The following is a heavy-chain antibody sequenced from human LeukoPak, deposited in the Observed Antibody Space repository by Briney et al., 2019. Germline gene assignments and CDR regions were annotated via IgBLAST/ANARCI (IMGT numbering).Heavy chain of an antibody. D-gene: IGHD3-9*01. J-gene: IGHJ3*02. CDR1: GYTFSSYE. CDR3: ARDLYDILTGYYNGLDAFDI. V-gene: IGHV3-48*03. Sequence: GSLRLSCAASGYTFSSYEMNWVRQAPGKGLEWVSYISSSGSTIYYADSVKGRFTISRDNAKNSLYLQMNSLRAEDTAVYYFARDLYDILTGYYNGLDAFDIWGQGTMVTVSS. CDR2: ISSSGSTI.